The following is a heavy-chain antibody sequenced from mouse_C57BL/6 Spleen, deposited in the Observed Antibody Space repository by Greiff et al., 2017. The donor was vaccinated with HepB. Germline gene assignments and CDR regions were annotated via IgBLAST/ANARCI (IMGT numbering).Heavy chain of an antibody. J-gene: IGHJ3*01. CDR2: ISSGGSYT. D-gene: IGHD1-1*01. V-gene: IGHV5-6*01. CDR1: GFTFSSYG. Sequence: EVQLVESGGDLVKPGGSLKLSCAASGFTFSSYGMSWVRQTPDKRLEWVATISSGGSYTYYPDSVKGRFTISSDNAKNTLYLQMSSLKAEDTAMYYCARSPYYYGSSYRGFAYWGQGTLVTVSA. CDR3: ARSPYYYGSSYRGFAY.